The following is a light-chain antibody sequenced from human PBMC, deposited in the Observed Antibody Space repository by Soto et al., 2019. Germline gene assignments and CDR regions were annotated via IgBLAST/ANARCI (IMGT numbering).Light chain of an antibody. Sequence: DIQMTQSPSSLSASVGDRVTITCRASQSIRSHLNWYQQKPGKAPKLLIYAASSLQGGVPSRFSGSGSGTDFTLTLSSLQPEDFATDYCQQSYSTRYTFGQGTKLEIK. V-gene: IGKV1-39*01. CDR3: QQSYSTRYT. J-gene: IGKJ2*01. CDR2: AAS. CDR1: QSIRSH.